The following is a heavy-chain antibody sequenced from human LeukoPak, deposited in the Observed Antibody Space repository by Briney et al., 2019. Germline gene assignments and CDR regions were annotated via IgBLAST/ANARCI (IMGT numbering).Heavy chain of an antibody. Sequence: ASVKVSCKASGYTFTRYAMNWVRQAPGQGLEWMGWISTNTGNPTYAQGFTGRFVLSLDTSVSTAYLQTSSLKAEDTAVYYCAREAGNRATYDSWGQGTLVTVSS. CDR1: GYTFTRYA. D-gene: IGHD1-26*01. CDR2: ISTNTGNP. V-gene: IGHV7-4-1*02. CDR3: AREAGNRATYDS. J-gene: IGHJ4*02.